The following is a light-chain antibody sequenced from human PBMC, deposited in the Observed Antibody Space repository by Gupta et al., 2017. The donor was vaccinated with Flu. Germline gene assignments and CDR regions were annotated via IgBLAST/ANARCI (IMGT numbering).Light chain of an antibody. J-gene: IGLJ1*01. CDR2: GNS. V-gene: IGLV1-44*01. CDR1: SSNIGSNK. Sequence: SSNIGSNKVNWYQQVPGTAPKLLIYGNSQRPSGVPDRFSGSKSGTSASLAISGLQSEDEADYYGAAWDDSLNGHYVFGTGTKVTAL. CDR3: AAWDDSLNGHYV.